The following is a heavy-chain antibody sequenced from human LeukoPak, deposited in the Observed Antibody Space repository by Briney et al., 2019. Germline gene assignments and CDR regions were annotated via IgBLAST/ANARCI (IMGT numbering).Heavy chain of an antibody. Sequence: GGSLRLSCPASGFIFSDYYMSWIRQAPGKGLEWVSYISSSSSYINYADSAKGRFTISRDNAKNSLYLQMNSLRAEDTAVYYCARVSCGDSGYFDYWGQGTLVTVSS. CDR3: ARVSCGDSGYFDY. CDR2: ISSSSSYI. D-gene: IGHD4-17*01. J-gene: IGHJ4*02. CDR1: GFIFSDYY. V-gene: IGHV3-11*06.